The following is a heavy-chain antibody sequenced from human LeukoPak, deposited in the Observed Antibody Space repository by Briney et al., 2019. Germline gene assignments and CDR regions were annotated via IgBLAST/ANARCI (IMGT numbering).Heavy chain of an antibody. J-gene: IGHJ5*02. CDR3: AREASTYYYDSSAYYPNWFDP. CDR2: IYYRGST. D-gene: IGHD3-22*01. CDR1: SGSISSYY. Sequence: PSETLSLTYTVSSGSISSYYWSWIRQPPGKGLEWIVHIYYRGSTSYNPSLKSRITISVDTSKYQFSLRLSSVTAADTAVYYCAREASTYYYDSSAYYPNWFDPWGQGTLVTVSS. V-gene: IGHV4-59*01.